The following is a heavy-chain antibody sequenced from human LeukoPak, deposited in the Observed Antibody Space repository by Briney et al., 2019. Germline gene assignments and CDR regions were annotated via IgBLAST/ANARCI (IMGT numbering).Heavy chain of an antibody. CDR3: ARGRMYQLLLFDY. CDR1: GFTVSSNY. Sequence: GGSLRLSCAASGFTVSSNYMSWVRQAPGKGLEWVSVIYSGGSTYYADSVKGRFTISRDNSKNTLYLQMNSLRAEDTAVYFCARGRMYQLLLFDYWGQGTLVTVSS. V-gene: IGHV3-53*01. D-gene: IGHD2-2*01. CDR2: IYSGGST. J-gene: IGHJ4*02.